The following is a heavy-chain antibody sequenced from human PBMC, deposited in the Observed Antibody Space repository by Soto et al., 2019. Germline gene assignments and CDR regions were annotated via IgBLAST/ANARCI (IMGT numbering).Heavy chain of an antibody. CDR2: IIPIFGTA. CDR3: ARDGPSATFDY. CDR1: GGTFSSYA. Sequence: ASVKVSCKASGGTFSSYAISWMRQAPGQGLEWMGGIIPIFGTANYAQKFQGRVTITADESTSTAYMELSSLRSEDTAVYYCARDGPSATFDYWGQGTLVTVSS. J-gene: IGHJ4*02. D-gene: IGHD1-26*01. V-gene: IGHV1-69*13.